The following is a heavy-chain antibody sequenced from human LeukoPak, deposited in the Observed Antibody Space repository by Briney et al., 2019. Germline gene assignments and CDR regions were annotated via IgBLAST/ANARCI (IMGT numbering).Heavy chain of an antibody. V-gene: IGHV3-23*01. D-gene: IGHD7-27*01. CDR2: ISGSGSDT. Sequence: GGSLRLSCAASGFTFSRNAMIWVRQAPGKGLEWVSAISGSGSDTYYADSLKGRFTIFRDNSKNTVYLRMNSLRAEDTAVYYCAKDPWGSRGYFDYWGQGTLVTVSS. CDR3: AKDPWGSRGYFDY. CDR1: GFTFSRNA. J-gene: IGHJ4*02.